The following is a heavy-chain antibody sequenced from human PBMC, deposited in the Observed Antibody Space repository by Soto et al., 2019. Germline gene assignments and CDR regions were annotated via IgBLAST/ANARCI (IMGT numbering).Heavy chain of an antibody. CDR2: IKQDGSEK. CDR3: ARGLRYDSSGYCLY. CDR1: GFTFSSYW. J-gene: IGHJ4*02. Sequence: GGSLRLSCAASGFTFSSYWMSWVRQAPGKGLEWVANIKQDGSEKYYVDSVKGRFTISRDNAKNSLYLQMNSLRAEDTAVYYCARGLRYDSSGYCLYWGQGTLVTVSS. D-gene: IGHD3-22*01. V-gene: IGHV3-7*01.